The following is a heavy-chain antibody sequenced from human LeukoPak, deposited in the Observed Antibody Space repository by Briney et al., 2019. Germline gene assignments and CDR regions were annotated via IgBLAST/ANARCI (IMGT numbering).Heavy chain of an antibody. CDR2: IYYSGST. Sequence: SETLSLTCTVSGGSISSYTWSWIWQPPGQGKEWIGYIYYSGSTNYNPSLKSRDTISVDTSKSQFSLKLSSVTAADTAVYYCARVPLTAVWGAFDIWGQGTMVTVSS. D-gene: IGHD2-21*02. CDR1: GGSISSYT. CDR3: ARVPLTAVWGAFDI. J-gene: IGHJ3*02. V-gene: IGHV4-59*01.